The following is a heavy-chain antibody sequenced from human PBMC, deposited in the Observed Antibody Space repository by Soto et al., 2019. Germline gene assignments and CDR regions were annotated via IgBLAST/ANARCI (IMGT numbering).Heavy chain of an antibody. Sequence: GGSLRLSCAGSGFTFSDYAMHWFRQAPGRGPEWLALISFNGINTYYADSVKGRFTISRDNSKNTLFLQMNTLRAEDTAVYYCARDVSGFEYFDFWGQGTLVTVSS. CDR1: GFTFSDYA. CDR2: ISFNGINT. D-gene: IGHD3-9*01. V-gene: IGHV3-30-3*01. J-gene: IGHJ4*02. CDR3: ARDVSGFEYFDF.